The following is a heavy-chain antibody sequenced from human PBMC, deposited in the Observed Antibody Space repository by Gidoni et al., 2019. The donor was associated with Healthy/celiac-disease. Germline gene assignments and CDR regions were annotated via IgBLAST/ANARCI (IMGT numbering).Heavy chain of an antibody. CDR2: ISYEGSNK. Sequence: QVQLVQSGGGVVQPGRAPGLSCAASGITFSSYCMHWVRQAPGKGLEWVAVISYEGSNKYYADSVKGRFTISRDNSKNTLYLQMNSLRAEDTAVYYCARDTDKAAAEYWGQGTLVTVSS. D-gene: IGHD6-13*01. J-gene: IGHJ4*02. V-gene: IGHV3-30*03. CDR3: ARDTDKAAAEY. CDR1: GITFSSYC.